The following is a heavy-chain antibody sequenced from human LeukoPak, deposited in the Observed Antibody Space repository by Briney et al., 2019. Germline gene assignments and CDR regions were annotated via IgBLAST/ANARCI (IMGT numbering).Heavy chain of an antibody. CDR1: GYTFTSYY. J-gene: IGHJ4*02. V-gene: IGHV1-46*01. Sequence: ASVNVSCKASGYTFTSYYMHWGRQAPGQGLEWMGIINPSGGITSYAQKFQGRVTMTRDTSTSTVYMELSSLRSEDTAVYYCARENPAGYYDFWSGSYYFDYWGQGTLVTVSS. CDR2: INPSGGIT. CDR3: ARENPAGYYDFWSGSYYFDY. D-gene: IGHD3-3*01.